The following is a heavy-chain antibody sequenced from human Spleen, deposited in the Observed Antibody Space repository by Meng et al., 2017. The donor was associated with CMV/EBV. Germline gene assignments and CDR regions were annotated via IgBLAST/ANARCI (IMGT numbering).Heavy chain of an antibody. CDR2: INPNSGGT. J-gene: IGHJ4*02. V-gene: IGHV1-2*07. D-gene: IGHD3-22*01. Sequence: ASVKVSCKASGYTFTGYYVHWVRQAPGEGLEWMGWINPNSGGTNYGYKFQGRVTMTRDMSISTAYMELSSLRSDDTAVYYCARALQATYPNYYYSSGYYAELDYFDSWGQGTLVTVSS. CDR1: GYTFTGYY. CDR3: ARALQATYPNYYYSSGYYAELDYFDS.